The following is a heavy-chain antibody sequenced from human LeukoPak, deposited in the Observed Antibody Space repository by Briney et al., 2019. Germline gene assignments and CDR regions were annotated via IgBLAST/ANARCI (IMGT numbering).Heavy chain of an antibody. CDR2: ISSSSSTI. CDR3: ARRIAVAGTELRFAFDI. V-gene: IGHV3-48*04. D-gene: IGHD6-19*01. J-gene: IGHJ3*02. Sequence: GGSLRLSCAASGFTFSSYAMSWVRQAPGKGLEWVSYISSSSSTIYYADSVKGRFTISRDNAKNSPYLQMNSLRAEDTAVYYCARRIAVAGTELRFAFDIWGQGTMVTVSS. CDR1: GFTFSSYA.